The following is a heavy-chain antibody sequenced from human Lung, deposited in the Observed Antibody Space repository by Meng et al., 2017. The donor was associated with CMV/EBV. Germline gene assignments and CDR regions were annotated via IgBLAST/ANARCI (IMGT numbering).Heavy chain of an antibody. Sequence: SXTXXLTXXVYGGSFSGSYWHWIRQPPGMSLEWFGEIDDTGRTKYSPSLNSRVTMLLDTSKKQFSLKLSSVTAADTAVYYCARLTGTVYVHWFDSWGQGTLVXVSS. V-gene: IGHV4-34*01. J-gene: IGHJ5*01. D-gene: IGHD1-7*01. CDR2: IDDTGRT. CDR1: GGSFSGSY. CDR3: ARLTGTVYVHWFDS.